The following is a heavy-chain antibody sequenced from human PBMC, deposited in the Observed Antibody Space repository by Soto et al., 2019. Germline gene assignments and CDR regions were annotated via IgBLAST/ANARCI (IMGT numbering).Heavy chain of an antibody. CDR3: AKGDDFWSGYPIYYYYMDV. V-gene: IGHV3-23*01. J-gene: IGHJ6*03. Sequence: PGGSLRLSCAASGFTFSSYAMSWVRQAPGKGLEWVSAISGSGGSTYYADSVKGRFTISIDNSKHTLYLQMNSLRAEDTAVYYCAKGDDFWSGYPIYYYYMDVWGKGTTVTVSS. D-gene: IGHD3-3*01. CDR1: GFTFSSYA. CDR2: ISGSGGST.